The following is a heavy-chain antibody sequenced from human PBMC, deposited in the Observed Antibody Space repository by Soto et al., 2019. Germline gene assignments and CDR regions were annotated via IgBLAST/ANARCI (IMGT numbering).Heavy chain of an antibody. J-gene: IGHJ5*02. CDR3: ARDTTDCISTSCYEGWFDP. Sequence: QVQLVQSGAEVKKPGASVKVSCKASGYTFTSYGISWVRQAPGQGLEWMGWISAYNGNTNYAQKLQGRVTMTTDTSTSTAYMELRSLRYDDTAVYYCARDTTDCISTSCYEGWFDPWGQGTLVTVSS. CDR1: GYTFTSYG. D-gene: IGHD2-2*01. CDR2: ISAYNGNT. V-gene: IGHV1-18*01.